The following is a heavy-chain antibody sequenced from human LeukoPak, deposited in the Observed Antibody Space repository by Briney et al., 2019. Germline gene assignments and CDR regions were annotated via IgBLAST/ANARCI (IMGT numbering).Heavy chain of an antibody. D-gene: IGHD5-24*01. V-gene: IGHV6-1*01. J-gene: IGHJ3*01. CDR2: TYYRSKWYN. Sequence: SQTLSLTCAISGDSVSGNSTAYNWIRQSPSRGLEWLVRTYYRSKWYNDYAVSVKSRITINPDTSKNQLSLQLNSVTPEDTAVYYCARGGQGDGYSADEAFDFWGQGTMVTVSS. CDR3: ARGGQGDGYSADEAFDF. CDR1: GDSVSGNSTA.